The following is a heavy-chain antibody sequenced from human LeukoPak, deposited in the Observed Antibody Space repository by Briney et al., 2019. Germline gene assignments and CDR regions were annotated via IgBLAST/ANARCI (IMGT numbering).Heavy chain of an antibody. V-gene: IGHV3-53*04. CDR3: ARVWFGELAFDY. D-gene: IGHD3-10*01. J-gene: IGHJ4*02. CDR1: GFTATINY. Sequence: GGSMTLSCAASGFTATINYMSWDRQAPGNGLEWVSVLYSGGSTYYADSVKGRFTISRHNSKNTLYLQMNSLRAEDTAVYYCARVWFGELAFDYWGQGTLVTVSS. CDR2: LYSGGST.